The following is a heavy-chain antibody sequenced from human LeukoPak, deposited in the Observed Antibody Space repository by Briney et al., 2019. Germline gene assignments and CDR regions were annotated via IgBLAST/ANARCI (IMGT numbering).Heavy chain of an antibody. J-gene: IGHJ2*01. CDR1: GGSISNYY. V-gene: IGHV4-59*01. CDR3: ARVYYANSCDYWFFDL. Sequence: PSETLSLTCTVSGGSISNYYWSWIRQPPGKGLEWIGYIYYSGSTNYNPSLKSRVTISVDTSKNQFSLKLSSVTAADTAVYYCARVYYANSCDYWFFDLWGRGTLVTVSS. D-gene: IGHD2-2*01. CDR2: IYYSGST.